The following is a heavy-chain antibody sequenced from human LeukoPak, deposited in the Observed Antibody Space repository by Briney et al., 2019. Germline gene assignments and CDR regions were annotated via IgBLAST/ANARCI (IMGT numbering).Heavy chain of an antibody. CDR3: AKVGPPGTVTGIDY. V-gene: IGHV3-23*01. J-gene: IGHJ4*02. D-gene: IGHD4-17*01. Sequence: GGSLRLSCAASGFTFSSYAMSRVRQAPGKGLEWVSAISGSGGSTYYADSVKGRFTISRDNSKNTLYLQMNSLRAEDTAVYYCAKVGPPGTVTGIDYWGQGTLVTVSS. CDR1: GFTFSSYA. CDR2: ISGSGGST.